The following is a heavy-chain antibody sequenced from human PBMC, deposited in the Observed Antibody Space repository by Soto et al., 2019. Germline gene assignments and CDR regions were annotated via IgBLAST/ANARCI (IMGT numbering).Heavy chain of an antibody. CDR2: IFHTGST. J-gene: IGHJ4*02. D-gene: IGHD1-26*01. V-gene: IGHV4-39*01. CDR3: ARPGRDASGIDY. CDR1: GGSISSSLYY. Sequence: PSETLSLTCTVSGGSISSSLYYWGWIRQPPGKGLEWIGSIFHTGSTYYNPSLKSRVNISVDTSKNQFSLKVTFVTAADTAVYYCARPGRDASGIDYWGQGIMVTVSS.